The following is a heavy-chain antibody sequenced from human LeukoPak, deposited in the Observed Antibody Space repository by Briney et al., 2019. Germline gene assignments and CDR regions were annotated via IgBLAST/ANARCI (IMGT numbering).Heavy chain of an antibody. D-gene: IGHD3-10*01. J-gene: IGHJ4*02. V-gene: IGHV4-38-2*02. CDR2: IYHSGST. Sequence: SETLSLTCTVSGYSISSDYYWGWLRQPPGKGLEWIGSIYHSGSTYYSPSLKSRVTISVDTSKNQFSLKLSSVTAADTAVYYCARAGKPFTFDYWGQGTLVTVSS. CDR3: ARAGKPFTFDY. CDR1: GYSISSDYY.